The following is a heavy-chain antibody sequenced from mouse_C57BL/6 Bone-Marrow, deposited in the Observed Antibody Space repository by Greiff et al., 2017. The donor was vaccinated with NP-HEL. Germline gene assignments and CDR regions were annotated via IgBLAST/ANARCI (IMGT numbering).Heavy chain of an antibody. Sequence: DVQLVESGGGLVQPKGSLKLSCAASGFSFNTYAMNWVRQAPGKGLEWVARIRSKSNNYATYYADSVKDRFTISRDDSESMLYLQMNNLKTEDTAMYYCVRQGRLRWYFDVWGTGTTVTVSS. CDR1: GFSFNTYA. CDR3: VRQGRLRWYFDV. V-gene: IGHV10-1*01. CDR2: IRSKSNNYAT. J-gene: IGHJ1*03. D-gene: IGHD2-4*01.